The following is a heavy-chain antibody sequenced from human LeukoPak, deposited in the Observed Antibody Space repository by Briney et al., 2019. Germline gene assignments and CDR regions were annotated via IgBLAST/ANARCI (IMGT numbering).Heavy chain of an antibody. CDR1: GFTFSNAW. D-gene: IGHD2/OR15-2a*01. CDR2: IKSKVDGGTT. V-gene: IGHV3-15*01. CDR3: ATGGYFLDF. J-gene: IGHJ4*02. Sequence: GGSLRLSCATSGFTFSNAWMNWVRQALGKGLEWVGRIKSKVDGGTTDYAAPVKGRFTISRDDSKNTVYLQMNSLKIEDTAVYYCATGGYFLDFWGQGTPVTVSS.